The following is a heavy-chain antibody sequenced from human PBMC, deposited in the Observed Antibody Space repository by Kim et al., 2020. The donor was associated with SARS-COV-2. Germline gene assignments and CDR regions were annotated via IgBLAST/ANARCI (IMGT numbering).Heavy chain of an antibody. CDR3: SGVFSLAPTWFD. V-gene: IGHV3-66*01. Sequence: GGSLRLSCAASGFTVSSNYMRWVRQAPGKGLEWVSVIFCDGSTYYADALMGRFFTFSNNTSNNLYLQLISILGEDTAAYYCSGVFSLAPTWFD. J-gene: IGHJ5*02. CDR1: GFTVSSNY. D-gene: IGHD3-3*01. CDR2: IFCDGST.